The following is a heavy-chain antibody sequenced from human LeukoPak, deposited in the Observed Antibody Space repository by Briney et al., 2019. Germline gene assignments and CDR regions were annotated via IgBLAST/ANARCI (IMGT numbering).Heavy chain of an antibody. J-gene: IGHJ4*02. CDR1: GFTFSNYW. CDR3: ASDHGSGWYVDYFDY. V-gene: IGHV3-7*01. Sequence: PGGSLRLSCAASGFTFSNYWMSWVRQAPGKGLEWVANIKQDGSEKYYLDSVKGRFTISRDNAENSLYLQMNSLRAEDTALSYCASDHGSGWYVDYFDYWGQGTLVTVSS. CDR2: IKQDGSEK. D-gene: IGHD6-19*01.